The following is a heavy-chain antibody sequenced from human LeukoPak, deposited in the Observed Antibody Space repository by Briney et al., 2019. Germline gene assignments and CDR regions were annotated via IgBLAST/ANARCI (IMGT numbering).Heavy chain of an antibody. CDR1: GGSFSGYY. J-gene: IGHJ4*02. CDR3: ARANDY. V-gene: IGHV4-34*01. Sequence: SETLSLTCAVYGGSFSGYYWSWIRQPPGKGLEWIGEINHSGSINYNPSHKSRVTISVDTSKNQFSLKLSSVTAADTAVYYCARANDYWGQGTLVTVSS. CDR2: INHSGSI.